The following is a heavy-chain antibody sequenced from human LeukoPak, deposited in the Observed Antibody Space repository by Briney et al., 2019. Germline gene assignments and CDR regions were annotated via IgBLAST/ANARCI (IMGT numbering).Heavy chain of an antibody. CDR1: GGSFSGYY. J-gene: IGHJ3*02. V-gene: IGHV4-34*01. CDR3: ARALRYYYDSSGYGITDAFDI. D-gene: IGHD3-22*01. CDR2: INHSGST. Sequence: SETLSLTCAVYGGSFSGYYWSWIRQPPGKGLEWLGEINHSGSTNYNPSLKSRVTISVDTSKNQFSLKLSSVTAADTAVYYCARALRYYYDSSGYGITDAFDIWGQGTMVTVSS.